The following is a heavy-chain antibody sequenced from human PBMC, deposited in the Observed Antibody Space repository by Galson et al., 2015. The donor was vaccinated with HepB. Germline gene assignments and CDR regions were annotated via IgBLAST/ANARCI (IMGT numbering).Heavy chain of an antibody. J-gene: IGHJ4*02. Sequence: SLRLSCAASGFTVSSNYMSWVRQAPGKGLEWVSVIYSGGSTYYADSVKGRFTISRDNSKNTLYLQMNSLRAEDTAVYYCARAEGITMVRGVPFDYWGQGTLVTVSS. V-gene: IGHV3-66*01. CDR1: GFTVSSNY. D-gene: IGHD3-10*01. CDR2: IYSGGST. CDR3: ARAEGITMVRGVPFDY.